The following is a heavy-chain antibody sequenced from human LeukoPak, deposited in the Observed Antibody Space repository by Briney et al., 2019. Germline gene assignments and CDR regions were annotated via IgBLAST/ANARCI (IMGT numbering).Heavy chain of an antibody. CDR3: ARVVAAAGNNWFDP. CDR1: GDSISSGGYS. J-gene: IGHJ5*02. V-gene: IGHV4-30-4*07. Sequence: PSETLSLTCAVSGDSISSGGYSWSWIRQTPGKGLEWIAYIHDSGSTYNNPSLKSRLSISIDTSKNQFSLKLNSVTAADTAVYYCARVVAAAGNNWFDPWGQGALVTVSS. CDR2: IHDSGST. D-gene: IGHD6-13*01.